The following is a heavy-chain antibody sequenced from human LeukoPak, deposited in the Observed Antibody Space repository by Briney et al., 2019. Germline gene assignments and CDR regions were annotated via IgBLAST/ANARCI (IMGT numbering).Heavy chain of an antibody. D-gene: IGHD3-22*01. CDR1: GLSLNISSYY. J-gene: IGHJ6*03. Sequence: SETLPLTYTVSGLSLNISSYYWGWLRQPPGKGLEWIVRIYYSGSTYYNPSPKSRVTISVDTSKTRLSLKLSSVTAADTAVYYCARLGYYDSSGYQLGYYYYYYMDVWGKGTTVTVCS. CDR2: IYYSGST. CDR3: ARLGYYDSSGYQLGYYYYYYMDV. V-gene: IGHV4-39*01.